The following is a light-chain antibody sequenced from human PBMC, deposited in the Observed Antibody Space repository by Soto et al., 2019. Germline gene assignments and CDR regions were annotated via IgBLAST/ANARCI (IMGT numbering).Light chain of an antibody. J-gene: IGLJ1*01. CDR2: RNN. CDR3: AAWDDSLSAL. Sequence: QLVLTQSPSASGTPGQRVTISCSGSRSNIGRNFAYWYQHVPGTAPRLLIQRNNERPSGVPDRFSGSKSGTSVSLAISGLRSDDEATYHFAAWDDSLSALFGTGTKLTVL. V-gene: IGLV1-47*01. CDR1: RSNIGRNF.